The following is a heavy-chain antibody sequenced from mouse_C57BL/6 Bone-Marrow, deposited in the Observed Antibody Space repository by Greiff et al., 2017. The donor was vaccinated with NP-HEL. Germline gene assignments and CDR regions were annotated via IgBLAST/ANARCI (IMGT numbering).Heavy chain of an antibody. Sequence: EVQLQQSGAELVRPGASVKLSCTASGFNIKDDYMHWVKQRPEQGLEWIGWIDPENGDTEYASKFQGKATITAYTSSNTAYLQLSSLTSEDTAVYYCTLYYYGSFWFAYWGQGTLVTVSA. J-gene: IGHJ3*01. D-gene: IGHD1-1*01. CDR1: GFNIKDDY. V-gene: IGHV14-4*01. CDR3: TLYYYGSFWFAY. CDR2: IDPENGDT.